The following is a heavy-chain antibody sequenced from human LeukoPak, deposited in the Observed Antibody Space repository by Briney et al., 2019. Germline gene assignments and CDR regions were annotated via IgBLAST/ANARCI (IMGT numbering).Heavy chain of an antibody. J-gene: IGHJ3*02. CDR3: ARGSYYYGSGTIRGAFDI. CDR1: GFTVSSNY. D-gene: IGHD3-10*01. V-gene: IGHV3-53*01. CDR2: IYSGGST. Sequence: GGSLRLSCAASGFTVSSNYMSWVRQAPGKGLEWVSVIYSGGSTYYADSVKGRFTISRDNSKNTLYLQMNSLRAEDTAVYYCARGSYYYGSGTIRGAFDIWGQGTMVTVSS.